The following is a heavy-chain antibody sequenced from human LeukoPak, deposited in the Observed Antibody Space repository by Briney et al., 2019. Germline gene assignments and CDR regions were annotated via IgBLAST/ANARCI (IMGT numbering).Heavy chain of an antibody. CDR1: GGSFSGYY. J-gene: IGHJ4*02. V-gene: IGHV4-34*01. CDR2: INHSGST. Sequence: SETLSLTCAVYGGSFSGYYWSWIRQPPGKGLEWIGEINHSGSTNYNPSLRSRVTISVDKSKNQFSLKLSSVTAADTAVYYCARDLDYGGNSGFDYWGQGTLVTVSS. CDR3: ARDLDYGGNSGFDY. D-gene: IGHD4-23*01.